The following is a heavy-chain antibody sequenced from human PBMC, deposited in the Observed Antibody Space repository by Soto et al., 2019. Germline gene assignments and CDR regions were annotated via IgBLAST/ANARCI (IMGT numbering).Heavy chain of an antibody. CDR3: ARDSDSSGHPRYYFDY. D-gene: IGHD3-22*01. CDR1: GFTFSSYS. V-gene: IGHV3-21*01. Sequence: LRVSCADAGFTFSSYSMNCGRQALGKGLEWVSSISSSGAYIYYADSVQGRFTISRDNAKNSPSLQMKSLRADDTAVYYCARDSDSSGHPRYYFDYCGQGNLVTGSS. CDR2: ISSSGAYI. J-gene: IGHJ4*02.